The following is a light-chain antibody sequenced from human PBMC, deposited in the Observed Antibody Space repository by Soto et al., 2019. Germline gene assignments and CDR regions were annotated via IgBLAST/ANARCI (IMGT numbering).Light chain of an antibody. J-gene: IGLJ1*01. CDR1: NIGSQS. CDR3: QVWDSSSDHYV. V-gene: IGLV3-21*02. Sequence: SYELTQPPSVSVAPGQTARITCGGNNIGSQSVHWYQQKPGQAPVLVVYDDNDRPSGIPERFSGSNSGNTATLTISRVEAGDEADYYCQVWDSSSDHYVFGNGTRSPS. CDR2: DDN.